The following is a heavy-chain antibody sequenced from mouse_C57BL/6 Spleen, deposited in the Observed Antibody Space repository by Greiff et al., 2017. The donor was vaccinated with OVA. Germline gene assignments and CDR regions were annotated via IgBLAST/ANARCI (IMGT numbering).Heavy chain of an antibody. V-gene: IGHV14-4*01. CDR2: IDPANGDT. D-gene: IGHD1-1*01. Sequence: VQLQQSGAELVRPGASVKLSCTASGFNIKDDYMHWVKQRPEQGLEWIGWIDPANGDTEYASTFQGKATITADTSSNTAVLELSSLTAEDTAVYYLTTSAITSGGYFDVWGTGTTVTVSS. CDR3: TTSAITSGGYFDV. CDR1: GFNIKDDY. J-gene: IGHJ1*03.